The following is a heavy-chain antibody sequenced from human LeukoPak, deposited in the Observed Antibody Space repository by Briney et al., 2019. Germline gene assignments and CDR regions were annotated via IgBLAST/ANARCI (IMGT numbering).Heavy chain of an antibody. CDR1: GYSFIRYH. CDR3: AAGNGIGRYSSGPVFDY. D-gene: IGHD6-19*01. Sequence: SVKVSCKASGYSFIRYHIHWVRQAPGQGLEWMGGIIPIFGTANYAQKFQGRVTITADESTSTAYMELSSLRSEDTAVYYCAAGNGIGRYSSGPVFDYWGQGTLVTVSS. J-gene: IGHJ4*02. V-gene: IGHV1-69*13. CDR2: IIPIFGTA.